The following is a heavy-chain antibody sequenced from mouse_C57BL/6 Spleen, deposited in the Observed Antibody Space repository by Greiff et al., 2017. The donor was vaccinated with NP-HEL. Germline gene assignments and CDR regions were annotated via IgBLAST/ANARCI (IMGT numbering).Heavy chain of an antibody. CDR3: ARSGDYDKVYYFDY. V-gene: IGHV1-61*01. CDR2: IYPSDSET. J-gene: IGHJ2*01. CDR1: GYTFTSYW. D-gene: IGHD2-4*01. Sequence: QVQLQQPGAELVRPGSSVKLSCKASGYTFTSYWMDWVKQRPGQGLEWIGNIYPSDSETHYNQKFKDKATLTVDKSSSRAYMQLSSLTSEDSAVYYCARSGDYDKVYYFDYWGQGTTLTVSS.